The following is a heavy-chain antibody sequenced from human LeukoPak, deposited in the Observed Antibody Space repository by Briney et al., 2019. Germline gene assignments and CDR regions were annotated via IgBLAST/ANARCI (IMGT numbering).Heavy chain of an antibody. CDR3: ARESTSSRSWFDP. CDR1: GYTFTGYY. Sequence: GASVKVSCKASGYTFTGYYMHWVRQAPGQGLEWMGWINPNSGGTNYAQKFQGRVTMTRDTSISTAYMELSRLRSDDTAVYYCARESTSSRSWFDPWGQGTLVTVSS. J-gene: IGHJ5*02. V-gene: IGHV1-2*02. D-gene: IGHD2-2*01. CDR2: INPNSGGT.